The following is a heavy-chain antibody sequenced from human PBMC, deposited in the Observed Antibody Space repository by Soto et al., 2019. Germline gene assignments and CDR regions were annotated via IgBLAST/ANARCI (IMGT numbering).Heavy chain of an antibody. Sequence: PSETLSLTCTVSGGSISSYYWGWIRQPPGKGLEWIGYIYYSGSTNYNPSLKSRVTISVDTSKNQFSLKLSSVTAADTAVYYCARGRYSGYSGRGYYYYYGMDVWGQGTTVTVSS. J-gene: IGHJ6*02. D-gene: IGHD5-12*01. V-gene: IGHV4-59*01. CDR3: ARGRYSGYSGRGYYYYYGMDV. CDR2: IYYSGST. CDR1: GGSISSYY.